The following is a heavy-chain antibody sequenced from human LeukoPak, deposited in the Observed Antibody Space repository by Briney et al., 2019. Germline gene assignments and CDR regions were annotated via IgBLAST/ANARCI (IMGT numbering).Heavy chain of an antibody. Sequence: ASVKVSCKASGYTFTGYYMHWVRQAPGQGLEWMGWINPNSGGTNYAQKFQGRVTMTRDTSISTAYMELSRLRSDDTAVYYCARVLGTWNPYYFDWWGQGTLVTVSS. CDR3: ARVLGTWNPYYFDW. V-gene: IGHV1-2*02. D-gene: IGHD1-1*01. CDR2: INPNSGGT. CDR1: GYTFTGYY. J-gene: IGHJ4*02.